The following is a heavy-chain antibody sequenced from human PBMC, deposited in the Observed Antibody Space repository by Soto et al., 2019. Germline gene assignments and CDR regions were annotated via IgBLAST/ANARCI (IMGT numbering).Heavy chain of an antibody. Sequence: SETLSLTCTVSGGSISSSTYYWGWIRQPPGKGLEWIASIYYSGRTHYSPSLESRVTISVDTSKNQFSLKLSSVTAADTAVYYCARGHAYGDPTFFDYWGQGTLVTVSS. CDR2: IYYSGRT. J-gene: IGHJ4*02. CDR3: ARGHAYGDPTFFDY. D-gene: IGHD4-17*01. V-gene: IGHV4-39*07. CDR1: GGSISSSTYY.